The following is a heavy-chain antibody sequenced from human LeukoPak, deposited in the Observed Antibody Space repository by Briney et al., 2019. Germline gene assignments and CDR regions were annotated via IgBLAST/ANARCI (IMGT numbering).Heavy chain of an antibody. CDR3: ARALVSYSSGWDLQH. CDR2: IIPIFGTA. J-gene: IGHJ1*01. V-gene: IGHV1-69*05. Sequence: SVKVSCKASGGTFGSYAISWVRQAPGQGLEWMGGIIPIFGTANYAQKFQGRVTITTDESTSTAYMELSSLRSEDTAVYYCARALVSYSSGWDLQHWGQGTLVTVSS. CDR1: GGTFGSYA. D-gene: IGHD6-19*01.